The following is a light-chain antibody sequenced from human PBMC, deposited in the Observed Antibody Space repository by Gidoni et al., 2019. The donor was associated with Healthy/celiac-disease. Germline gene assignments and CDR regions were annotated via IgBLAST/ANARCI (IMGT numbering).Light chain of an antibody. Sequence: IQLTQSPSFLSASVGDRVTITCRASQGISSYLAWYQQKPGKAPKLLIYAASTLQSGVPSRFSGSGSGTEFTLTISSLQPEDFATYYCQQLNSYPPYTFGQXTKLEIK. CDR3: QQLNSYPPYT. J-gene: IGKJ2*01. CDR2: AAS. V-gene: IGKV1-9*01. CDR1: QGISSY.